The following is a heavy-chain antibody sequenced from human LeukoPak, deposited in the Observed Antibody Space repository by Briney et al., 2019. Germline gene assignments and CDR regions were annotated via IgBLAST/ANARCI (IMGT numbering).Heavy chain of an antibody. Sequence: GGSLRLSCAASGFTFSDYGMHWVRQAPGKGLEWVAVIWDDGRNQWYADSVKGRFTISRDNSQNTLYLQMNSLRAEDTAVYYCARTGEVSAALDYWGQGTLVTVSS. D-gene: IGHD3-16*02. CDR1: GFTFSDYG. CDR3: ARTGEVSAALDY. CDR2: IWDDGRNQ. V-gene: IGHV3-33*01. J-gene: IGHJ4*02.